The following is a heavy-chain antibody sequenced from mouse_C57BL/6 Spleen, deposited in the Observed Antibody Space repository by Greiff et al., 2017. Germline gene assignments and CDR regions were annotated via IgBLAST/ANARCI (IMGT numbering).Heavy chain of an antibody. CDR2: INPSSGYT. V-gene: IGHV1-7*01. CDR3: VYSNYAMDY. J-gene: IGHJ4*01. Sequence: QVQLQQSGAELAKPGASVKLSCKASGYTFTSYWMHWVKQRPGQGLEWIGYINPSSGYTKYNQKFKDKATLTADKSSSTAYMQLSSLTYEDAAVYYFVYSNYAMDYWGQGTSVTVSS. D-gene: IGHD2-5*01. CDR1: GYTFTSYW.